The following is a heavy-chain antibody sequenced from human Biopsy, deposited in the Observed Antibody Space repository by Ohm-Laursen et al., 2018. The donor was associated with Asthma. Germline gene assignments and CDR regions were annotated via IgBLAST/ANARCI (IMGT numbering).Heavy chain of an antibody. CDR3: ARDSYSSGLYDDFES. Sequence: SLRLSCAASGFNLNTYTLSWVRQAPGQGLAWLSTISYDGKFKYFADSVKGRFTISRDYSKNTLYLQMNSLRAEDTAVYYCARDSYSSGLYDDFESWGQGTLVTVSS. D-gene: IGHD6-19*01. CDR2: ISYDGKFK. CDR1: GFNLNTYT. J-gene: IGHJ4*02. V-gene: IGHV3-30*04.